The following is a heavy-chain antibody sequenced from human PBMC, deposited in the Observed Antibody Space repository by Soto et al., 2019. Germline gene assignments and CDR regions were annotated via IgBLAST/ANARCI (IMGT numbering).Heavy chain of an antibody. CDR2: TYYRSKWYN. V-gene: IGHV6-1*01. CDR3: ARDHGDYDYYYYGMDV. J-gene: IGHJ6*02. Sequence: SQTLSLTCAISGDSVSSNSAAWNWIRQSPSRGLEWLGRTYYRSKWYNDYAVSVKSRITIHPDTSKNQFSLQLNSVTPEDTAVYYCARDHGDYDYYYYGMDVWGQGTTVTVSS. CDR1: GDSVSSNSAA. D-gene: IGHD4-17*01.